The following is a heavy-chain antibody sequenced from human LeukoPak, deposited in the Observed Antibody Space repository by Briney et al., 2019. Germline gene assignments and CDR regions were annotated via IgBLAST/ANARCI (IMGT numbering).Heavy chain of an antibody. CDR3: TSTIEEYYYDSSGYYSYGDY. D-gene: IGHD3-22*01. CDR1: GFTSGDYA. V-gene: IGHV3-49*03. J-gene: IGHJ4*02. CDR2: IRSKAYGGTT. Sequence: GRSLRLSCTASGFTSGDYAMSWFRQAPGKGLEWVGFIRSKAYGGTTEYAASVKGRFTISRDDSKSIAYLQMNSLKTEDTAVYYCTSTIEEYYYDSSGYYSYGDYWGQGTLVTVSS.